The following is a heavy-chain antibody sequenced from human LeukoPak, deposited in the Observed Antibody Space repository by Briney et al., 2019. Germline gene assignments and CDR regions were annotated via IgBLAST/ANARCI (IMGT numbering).Heavy chain of an antibody. Sequence: SVKVSCKASGGTFSSYAISWVRQAPGQGLEWIGRIIPIFGTANYAQKFQGRVTITTDESTSTAYMELSSLRSEDTAVYYCAIGFGEYYFDYWGQGTLVTVSS. J-gene: IGHJ4*02. CDR2: IIPIFGTA. CDR3: AIGFGEYYFDY. CDR1: GGTFSSYA. D-gene: IGHD3-10*01. V-gene: IGHV1-69*05.